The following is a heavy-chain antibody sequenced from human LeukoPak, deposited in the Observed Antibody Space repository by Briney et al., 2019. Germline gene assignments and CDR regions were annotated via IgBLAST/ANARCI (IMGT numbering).Heavy chain of an antibody. CDR2: IKEDGSEG. Sequence: PGGSLRLSCAASGFTFNNYYMSWGRQAPGKWLEWVANIKEDGSEGYYMDSVKGRFTISRDNAKNSLYLQMNSLRVEDMAVYYCARDRGLDTYYYDSSGYYYWYFDLWGRGTLVTVSS. J-gene: IGHJ2*01. V-gene: IGHV3-7*01. CDR1: GFTFNNYY. CDR3: ARDRGLDTYYYDSSGYYYWYFDL. D-gene: IGHD3-22*01.